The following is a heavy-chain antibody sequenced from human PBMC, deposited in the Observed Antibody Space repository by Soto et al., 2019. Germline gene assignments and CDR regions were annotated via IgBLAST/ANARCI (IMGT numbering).Heavy chain of an antibody. CDR3: ASEYCRSTSCLPYGMDL. D-gene: IGHD2-2*01. J-gene: IGHJ6*02. CDR2: INAGNGNT. CDR1: GYTFTSYA. Sequence: QVHLVQSGAEVKKPGASVNVSCKASGYTFTSYAMHWVSQAPGQRLEWMGWINAGNGNTKYSQKFQGRVTITRDTSASTAYMELSSLRSEDTAVYYCASEYCRSTSCLPYGMDLWGQGTTVTVSS. V-gene: IGHV1-3*01.